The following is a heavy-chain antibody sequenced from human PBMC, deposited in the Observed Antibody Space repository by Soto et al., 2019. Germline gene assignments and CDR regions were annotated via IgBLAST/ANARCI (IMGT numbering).Heavy chain of an antibody. D-gene: IGHD3-10*01. Sequence: EVQLLESGGALVQPGGSLRLSCAASGFTFSSYAMYWVRQAPGKGLEWVSTISNSGDTYYADSVEGRFTISRDNSKNTLYLQMNSLPAEDTAVYYCAKPKYRGVVVNVWGPGTRVTVSS. J-gene: IGHJ6*02. CDR3: AKPKYRGVVVNV. V-gene: IGHV3-23*01. CDR1: GFTFSSYA. CDR2: ISNSGDT.